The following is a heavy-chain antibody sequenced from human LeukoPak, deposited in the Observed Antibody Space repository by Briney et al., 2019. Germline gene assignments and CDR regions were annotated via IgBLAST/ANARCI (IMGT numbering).Heavy chain of an antibody. CDR2: ISSSGSTI. CDR1: GFTFSSYV. D-gene: IGHD4-17*01. CDR3: ARGPHYEYYYYYGMDV. Sequence: GGSLRLSCAASGFTFSSYVMNWVRQAPGKGLEWVSYISSSGSTIYYADSVKGRFTISRDNAKNSLYLQMNSLRAEDTAVYYCARGPHYEYYYYYGMDVWGQGTTVTVYS. J-gene: IGHJ6*02. V-gene: IGHV3-48*03.